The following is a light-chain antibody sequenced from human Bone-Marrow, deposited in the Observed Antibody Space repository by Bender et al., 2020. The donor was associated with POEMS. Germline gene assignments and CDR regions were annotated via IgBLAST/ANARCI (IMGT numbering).Light chain of an antibody. J-gene: IGLJ2*01. Sequence: QSALTQPASVSGSPGQSITISCTGTSSDVGSYNLVSWYQQHPGKAPKLIIYDVSNRPSGVSTRFSGSKSGNTASLTISGLQAEDEADYYCCSYAGGVIFGGGTKLTVL. CDR3: CSYAGGVI. CDR2: DVS. V-gene: IGLV2-23*02. CDR1: SSDVGSYNL.